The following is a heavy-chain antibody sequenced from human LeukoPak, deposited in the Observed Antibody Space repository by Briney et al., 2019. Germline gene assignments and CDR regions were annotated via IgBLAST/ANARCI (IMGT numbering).Heavy chain of an antibody. D-gene: IGHD5-18*01. CDR3: ARTRGYSYGSYFDY. J-gene: IGHJ4*02. V-gene: IGHV4-30-4*02. Sequence: PSETLSLTCTVSGGSISSGDYYWSWIRQPPGKGLEWTGYIYYSGSTYYNPSLKSRVTISVDTSKNQFSLKLSSVTAADTAVYYCARTRGYSYGSYFDYWGQGTLVTVSS. CDR2: IYYSGST. CDR1: GGSISSGDYY.